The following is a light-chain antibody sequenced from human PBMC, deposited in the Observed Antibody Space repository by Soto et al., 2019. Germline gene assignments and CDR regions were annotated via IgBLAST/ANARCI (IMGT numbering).Light chain of an antibody. V-gene: IGLV3-21*04. CDR1: NIGSKS. Sequence: SYELTQPPSVSVAPGKTARITCGGNNIGSKSVHGYQQKPGQAPVLVIYYDSDRPSGIPERFSGSNSGNTATLTISMVEAGDEADYYCQVWDSSSDHRVFGGGTKLTVL. CDR2: YDS. J-gene: IGLJ2*01. CDR3: QVWDSSSDHRV.